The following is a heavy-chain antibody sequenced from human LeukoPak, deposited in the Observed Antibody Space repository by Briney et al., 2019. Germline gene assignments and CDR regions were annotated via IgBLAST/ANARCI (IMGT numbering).Heavy chain of an antibody. J-gene: IGHJ4*02. Sequence: GGSLRLSCAASGFTFSSYSMNWVRQAPGKGLEWVSSISSSSSHIYYADSVKGRFTISRDNAKNSLYLQMNSLRAEDTAVYYCAREARTEADCWGQGTLVTVSS. D-gene: IGHD2-8*02. V-gene: IGHV3-21*01. CDR1: GFTFSSYS. CDR2: ISSSSSHI. CDR3: AREARTEADC.